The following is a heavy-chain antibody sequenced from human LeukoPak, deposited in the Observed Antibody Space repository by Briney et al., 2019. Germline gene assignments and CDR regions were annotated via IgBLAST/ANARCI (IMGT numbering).Heavy chain of an antibody. V-gene: IGHV4-59*01. CDR1: GGSISSYY. Sequence: SETLSLTCTVSGGSISSYYWSWIRQPPGKGRVWIGYVYYSGSNNYNPSLKSRVTISVDTYKNQFSLKLSSVAAADTAVYYCARVQDTSGYFYNFDYWGQGTLVTVSS. J-gene: IGHJ4*02. CDR2: VYYSGSN. D-gene: IGHD3-22*01. CDR3: ARVQDTSGYFYNFDY.